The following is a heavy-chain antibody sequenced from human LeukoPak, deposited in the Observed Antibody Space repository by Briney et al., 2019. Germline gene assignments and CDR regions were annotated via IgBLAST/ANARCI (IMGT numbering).Heavy chain of an antibody. Sequence: PGGSLRLSCAASGFTFSNAWMSWVRQAPGKGLEWVGRIKSKTDGGTTDYAAPVKGRFTISRDDSKNTLYPQMNSLKTEDTAVYYCTTDPYLWFMGSWGQGTLVTVSS. J-gene: IGHJ4*02. D-gene: IGHD3-10*01. CDR2: IKSKTDGGTT. CDR3: TTDPYLWFMGS. CDR1: GFTFSNAW. V-gene: IGHV3-15*01.